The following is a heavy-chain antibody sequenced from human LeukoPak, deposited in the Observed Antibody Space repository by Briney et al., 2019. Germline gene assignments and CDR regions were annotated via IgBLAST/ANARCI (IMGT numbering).Heavy chain of an antibody. D-gene: IGHD2-21*02. CDR1: GFIFSNFA. V-gene: IGHV3-23*01. CDR2: ISDGGGST. Sequence: HSGGSLRLSCAASGFIFSNFAMTCVRQAPRKGLERISAISDGGGSTYHADSVKGRLTISRDNSKNTLSLQVNSLRAEDSAIYYCAKGGDSYYSHYYMDVWGKGTTVTVSS. J-gene: IGHJ6*03. CDR3: AKGGDSYYSHYYMDV.